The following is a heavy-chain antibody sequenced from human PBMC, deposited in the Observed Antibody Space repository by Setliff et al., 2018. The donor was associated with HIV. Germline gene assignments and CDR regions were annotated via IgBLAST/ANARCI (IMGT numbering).Heavy chain of an antibody. D-gene: IGHD6-6*01. CDR1: GGSIGSDSQY. V-gene: IGHV4-61*09. CDR2: IYTSGST. CDR3: ARMESTRPPRGLDY. J-gene: IGHJ4*02. Sequence: PSETLSLTCSVSGGSIGSDSQYWTWFRQPAGKGLEWLGHIYTSGSTQYNPSFKSRVTISVDTSKNQFSLKLISVTAADTAVYYCARMESTRPPRGLDYWGQGALVTVSS.